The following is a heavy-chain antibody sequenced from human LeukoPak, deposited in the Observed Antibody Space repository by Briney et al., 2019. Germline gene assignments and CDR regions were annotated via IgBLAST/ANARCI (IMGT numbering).Heavy chain of an antibody. V-gene: IGHV4-39*01. J-gene: IGHJ5*02. CDR1: GGSISSSSYY. D-gene: IGHD3-16*02. CDR3: ARGRRYSNWFDP. Sequence: SETLSLTCTVSGGSISSSSYYWGWIRQPPGKGLEWIGSIYYSGSTYYNPSLKSRVTISVDTSKNQFSLKLSSVTAADTAVYYCARGRRYSNWFDPWGQGTLVTVSS. CDR2: IYYSGST.